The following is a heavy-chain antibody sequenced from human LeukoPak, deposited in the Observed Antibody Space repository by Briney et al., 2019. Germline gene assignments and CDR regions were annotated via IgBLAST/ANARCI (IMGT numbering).Heavy chain of an antibody. CDR3: ARVRPYSSGWNFDY. V-gene: IGHV1-2*02. J-gene: IGHJ4*02. CDR2: IDPNSGGT. Sequence: ASVKVSCKASEYTFTGHYMHWVGQGPGQGVGWVGWIDPNSGGTNYAQKFQGRVTMTRDTSISTAYMELSRLKSDDTAVYYCARVRPYSSGWNFDYWGQGTLLTVSS. D-gene: IGHD6-19*01. CDR1: EYTFTGHY.